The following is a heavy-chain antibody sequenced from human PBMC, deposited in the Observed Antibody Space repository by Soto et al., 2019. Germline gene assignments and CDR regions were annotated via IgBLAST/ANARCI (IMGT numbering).Heavy chain of an antibody. CDR1: GGSISDGAYY. CDR3: ASGLSGDKVDQ. Sequence: QVQLQESGPGLVKPSQTLSLTCTVSGGSISDGAYYWSWIRQPPGKGLEWIGHIYNSGNTYNKPSLRSRLTISLDTSKSQFSLNLNSVTAADTAVYYCASGLSGDKVDQWGQGTLVTVSS. V-gene: IGHV4-30-4*01. D-gene: IGHD2-21*01. CDR2: IYNSGNT. J-gene: IGHJ4*02.